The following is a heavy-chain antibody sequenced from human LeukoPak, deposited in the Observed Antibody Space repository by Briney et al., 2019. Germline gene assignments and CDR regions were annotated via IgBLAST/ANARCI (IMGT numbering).Heavy chain of an antibody. CDR1: CASISSYK. CDR3: ARGASGWYWIDY. CDR2: IYYTGST. J-gene: IGHJ4*02. D-gene: IGHD6-19*01. Sequence: ASQTLSLTCTVSCASISSYKWNWIRQPPGKGLEWIGNIYYTGSTNYNPSFTARAPLSVDTSKIQFSLKLSSVTAADTAVFYCARGASGWYWIDYWGLGTLVTVSS. V-gene: IGHV4-59*01.